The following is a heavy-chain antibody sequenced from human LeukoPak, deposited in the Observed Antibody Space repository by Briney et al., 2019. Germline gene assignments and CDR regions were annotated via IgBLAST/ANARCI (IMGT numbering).Heavy chain of an antibody. Sequence: EASVKVSCKASSYTFTRYGISWVRQAPGQGLEWMGWINPNSGDTTFAQKFQDRGTMTRDTSISTAYMELSSLTSDDTAVYYCARGQYRYAVDYWGQGTLVTVSS. CDR3: ARGQYRYAVDY. J-gene: IGHJ4*02. CDR1: SYTFTRYG. CDR2: INPNSGDT. V-gene: IGHV1-2*02. D-gene: IGHD5-18*01.